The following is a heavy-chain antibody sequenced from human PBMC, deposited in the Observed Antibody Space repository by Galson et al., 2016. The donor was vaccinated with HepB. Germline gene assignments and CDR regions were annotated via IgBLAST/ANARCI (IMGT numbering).Heavy chain of an antibody. J-gene: IGHJ4*01. CDR3: ARQMRLMTTVTAMWDY. CDR1: GFTFNNYD. CDR2: VWSDGSNK. Sequence: SLRLSCAASGFTFNNYDMHWVRQAPGKGLEWVAVVWSDGSNKYYSDSVKGRFTVSRDNSKNTLYMEMSSLRAGDTAVYYCARQMRLMTTVTAMWDYWGQGTLVTVSS. D-gene: IGHD4-17*01. V-gene: IGHV3-33*01.